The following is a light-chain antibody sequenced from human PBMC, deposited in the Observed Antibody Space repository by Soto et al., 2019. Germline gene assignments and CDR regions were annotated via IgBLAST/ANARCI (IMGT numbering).Light chain of an antibody. J-gene: IGKJ2*01. CDR3: QQYKIFPYT. CDR2: DAS. CDR1: ETISNF. Sequence: DIQVTQSPSTLSASVGDRVAITCRASETISNFLAWYQQKPGKAPKLLFFDASNLESGVPSRFSGSGSGTEFTLTITSLQPDDFATYYCQQYKIFPYTFGQGTNLDLK. V-gene: IGKV1-5*01.